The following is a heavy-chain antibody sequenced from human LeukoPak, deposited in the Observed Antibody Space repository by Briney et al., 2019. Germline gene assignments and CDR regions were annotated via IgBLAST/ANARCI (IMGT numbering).Heavy chain of an antibody. CDR2: IWYDGSNK. V-gene: IGHV3-33*01. CDR3: ARGQVGATELDY. CDR1: GFTFSSYG. Sequence: GGSLRLSCAASGFTFSSYGMHWVRQAPGKGLEWVAVIWYDGSNKYYADSVKGRFTISRDNSKNTLYLQMNSLRAEDTAVYYCARGQVGATELDYWGQGTLVTVSS. J-gene: IGHJ4*02. D-gene: IGHD1-26*01.